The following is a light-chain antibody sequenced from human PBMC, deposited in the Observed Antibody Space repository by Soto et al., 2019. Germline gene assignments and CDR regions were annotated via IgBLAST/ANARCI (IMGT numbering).Light chain of an antibody. V-gene: IGLV2-14*01. CDR2: DVT. CDR1: SSDVGGYNC. Sequence: QSALTQPASVSGSPGQSITVSCTGTSSDVGGYNCVSWYQQYPGKAPKLMIYDVTNRPSGVSYRFSGSKSGNTASLTISGLQAEDEADYYCSSCTSSATFVFGTGTKVTV. CDR3: SSCTSSATFV. J-gene: IGLJ1*01.